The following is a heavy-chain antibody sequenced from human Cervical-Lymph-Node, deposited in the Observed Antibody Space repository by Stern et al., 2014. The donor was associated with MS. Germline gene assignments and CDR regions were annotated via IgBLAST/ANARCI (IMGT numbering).Heavy chain of an antibody. D-gene: IGHD6-19*01. V-gene: IGHV3-23*04. CDR1: GFTFSNYA. CDR3: TKGFTVTGTGYGVDV. Sequence: EVQLEESGGGLVQPGGSLRLSCAPSGFTFSNYAMSWLRQAPGKGLEWISSISGSGGNTFYADSVQGRFTIFRDNSKNTLEMQMNSLRAEDSALYYCTKGFTVTGTGYGVDVWGQGTTVTVSS. CDR2: ISGSGGNT. J-gene: IGHJ6*02.